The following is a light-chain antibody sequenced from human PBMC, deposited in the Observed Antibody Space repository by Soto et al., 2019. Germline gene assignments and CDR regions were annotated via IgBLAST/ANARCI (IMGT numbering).Light chain of an antibody. CDR3: GSYTSASTLV. V-gene: IGLV2-14*01. J-gene: IGLJ1*01. Sequence: QSALTQPASVSGSPGQSITISCTGTSSDVGGYNYVSWYQQHPGKAPKLMIYEVINRPSGVSNRFSGSKSGNTASLTISGLQAEDEADYYCGSYTSASTLVFGTGTKLTVL. CDR1: SSDVGGYNY. CDR2: EVI.